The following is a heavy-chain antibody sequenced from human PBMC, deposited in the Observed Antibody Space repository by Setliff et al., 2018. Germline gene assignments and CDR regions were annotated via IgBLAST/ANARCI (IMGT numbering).Heavy chain of an antibody. CDR1: GFILSPYG. J-gene: IGHJ3*02. Sequence: GGSLRLSCAASGFILSPYGMHWVRQAPGKGLEWVAVIWYDGSNKYYADSVKGRFTISRDNSKNTLYLQMNSLRAEDTAVYYCAKASDSSGYYGFDIWGQGTMVTV. D-gene: IGHD3-22*01. CDR3: AKASDSSGYYGFDI. CDR2: IWYDGSNK. V-gene: IGHV3-33*06.